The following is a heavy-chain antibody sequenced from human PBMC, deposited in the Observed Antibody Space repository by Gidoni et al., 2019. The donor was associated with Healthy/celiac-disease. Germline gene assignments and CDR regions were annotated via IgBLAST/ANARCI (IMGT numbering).Heavy chain of an antibody. J-gene: IGHJ4*02. CDR3: AKDLDLAYCGGDCSVGY. Sequence: QVQLVESGGGVVQPGRSLRLSCAASGFTFSSYGMHWVRQAPGKGLEWVAVISYDGSNKYYADSVKGRFTISRDNSKNTLYLQMNSLRAEDTAVYYCAKDLDLAYCGGDCSVGYWGQGTLVTVSS. CDR1: GFTFSSYG. CDR2: ISYDGSNK. D-gene: IGHD2-21*02. V-gene: IGHV3-30*18.